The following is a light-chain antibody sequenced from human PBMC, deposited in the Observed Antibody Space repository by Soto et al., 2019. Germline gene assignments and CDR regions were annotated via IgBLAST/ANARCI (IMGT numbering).Light chain of an antibody. CDR3: MTSTHLPLT. CDR1: QSLLSSGGETY. Sequence: DIVMSQTPLSLSVTPGQPASISCRSSQSLLSSGGETYLFWYLQRPDQSPQLRIYEVSNRVSAVPDRFSGSGSGTDFRLKISRVQAEDAGVYYCMTSTHLPLTFGQGTRLEIK. CDR2: EVS. J-gene: IGKJ5*01. V-gene: IGKV2D-29*02.